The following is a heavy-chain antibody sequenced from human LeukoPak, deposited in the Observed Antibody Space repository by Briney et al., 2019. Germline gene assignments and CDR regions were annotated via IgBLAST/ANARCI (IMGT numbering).Heavy chain of an antibody. CDR1: GGSFSGYY. Sequence: PSETLSLTCAVYGGSFSGYYWSWIRQPPGKGLEWIGEINHSGSTNYNPSLKSRVTISVDRSKNQFSLKLSSVTAADTAVYYCARGALGYDFWSGYPFDYWGQGTLVTVSS. D-gene: IGHD3-3*01. V-gene: IGHV4-34*01. CDR2: INHSGST. J-gene: IGHJ4*02. CDR3: ARGALGYDFWSGYPFDY.